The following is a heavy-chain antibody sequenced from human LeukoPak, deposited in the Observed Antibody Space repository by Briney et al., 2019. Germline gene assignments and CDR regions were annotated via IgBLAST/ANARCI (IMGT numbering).Heavy chain of an antibody. CDR1: GFSFTNAW. V-gene: IGHV3-15*01. Sequence: PGGSLRLSCAASGFSFTNAWMNWVRQAPGKGLEWIGHIKSKADGGTTDYAAPVKGRFTISRDDSKSTLYLQMDGLNIEDTAVYSCATGSWGDCSDRTCAYLFDYWGQGVLVTVSS. CDR3: ATGSWGDCSDRTCAYLFDY. CDR2: IKSKADGGTT. J-gene: IGHJ4*02. D-gene: IGHD2-21*02.